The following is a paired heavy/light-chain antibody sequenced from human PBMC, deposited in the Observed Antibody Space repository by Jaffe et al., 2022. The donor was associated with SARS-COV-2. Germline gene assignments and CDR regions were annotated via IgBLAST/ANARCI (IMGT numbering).Light chain of an antibody. Sequence: AIRMTQSPSSFSASTGDRVTITCRASQGISSYLAWYQQKPGKAPKLLIYAASTLQSGVPSRFSGSGSGTDFTLTISCLQSEDFATYYCQQYYSYPVTFGPGTKVDIK. CDR3: QQYYSYPVT. CDR1: QGISSY. CDR2: AAS. J-gene: IGKJ3*01. V-gene: IGKV1-8*01.
Heavy chain of an antibody. CDR2: ISWDGGST. J-gene: IGHJ5*02. CDR3: AKDGNYYGSGSYYNNWFDP. Sequence: EVQLVESGGVVVQPGGSLRLSCAASGFTFDDYAMHWVRQAPGKGLEWVSLISWDGGSTYYADSVKGRFTISRDNSKNSLYLQMNSLRAEDTALYYCAKDGNYYGSGSYYNNWFDPWGQGTLVTVSS. CDR1: GFTFDDYA. V-gene: IGHV3-43D*03. D-gene: IGHD3-10*01.